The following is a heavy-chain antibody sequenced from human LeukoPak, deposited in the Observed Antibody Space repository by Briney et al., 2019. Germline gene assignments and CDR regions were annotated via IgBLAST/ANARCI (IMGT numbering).Heavy chain of an antibody. CDR1: GFTFSSYG. D-gene: IGHD5-24*01. V-gene: IGHV3-30*03. CDR2: ISYDGSNK. J-gene: IGHJ4*02. CDR3: ATGIEMATIPSDY. Sequence: GGSLRLSCAASGFTFSSYGMHWVGQAPGKGLEWVAVISYDGSNKYYADSVKGRFTISRDNSKNTLYLQMNSLRAEDTAVYYCATGIEMATIPSDYWGQGTLVTVSS.